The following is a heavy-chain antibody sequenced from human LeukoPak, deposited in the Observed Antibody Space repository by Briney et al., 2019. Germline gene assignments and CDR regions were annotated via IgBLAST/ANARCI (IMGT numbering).Heavy chain of an antibody. CDR2: ITQDGREK. Sequence: GGSLRLSCAASGFTFTCCWMSWVRQTPGKGLECVASITQDGREKFYADSVKGRFTISRDNAKNSLYLQVNSLRAEDTAVYYCARVPGVTRYFDSWGQGILVTVSS. CDR1: GFTFTCCW. J-gene: IGHJ4*02. CDR3: ARVPGVTRYFDS. D-gene: IGHD4-23*01. V-gene: IGHV3-7*01.